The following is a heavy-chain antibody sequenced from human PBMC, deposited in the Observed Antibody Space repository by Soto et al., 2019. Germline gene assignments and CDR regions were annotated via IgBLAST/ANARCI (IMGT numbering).Heavy chain of an antibody. CDR3: AAGHPESASYYYYYGMDV. Sequence: SVKVSCKASGFTFTSSAVQWVRQARGQRLEWIGWIVVGSGNTNYAQKFQERVTITRDMSTSTAYMELSSLRSEDTAVYYCAAGHPESASYYYYYGMDVWGQGTTVTVSS. V-gene: IGHV1-58*01. J-gene: IGHJ6*02. CDR1: GFTFTSSA. CDR2: IVVGSGNT.